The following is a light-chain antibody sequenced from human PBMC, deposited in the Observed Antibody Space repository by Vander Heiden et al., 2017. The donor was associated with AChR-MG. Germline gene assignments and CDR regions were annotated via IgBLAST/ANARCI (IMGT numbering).Light chain of an antibody. CDR2: GKN. CDR1: NIRSYY. J-gene: IGLJ3*02. V-gene: IGLV3-19*01. Sequence: PELTQDPAVSVPLGQTARITCQGNNIRSYYASWYQQKPGQAPVLVVYGKNNRPSGIPDRFSGSSSGNTASLTITGAQAEDEADYYCNARDSSGNHLVFGGGTKLTVL. CDR3: NARDSSGNHLV.